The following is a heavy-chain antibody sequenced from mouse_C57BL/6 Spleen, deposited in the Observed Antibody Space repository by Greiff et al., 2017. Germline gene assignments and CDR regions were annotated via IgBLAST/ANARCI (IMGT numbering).Heavy chain of an antibody. CDR2: IDPSDSYT. J-gene: IGHJ3*01. D-gene: IGHD2-2*01. Sequence: VQLQQPGAELVKPGASVKLSCKASGYTFTSYWMQWVKQRPGQGLEWIGEIDPSDSYTNYNQKFKGKATLTVDTSSSTAYMQLSSLTSEDSAVYYCARRKGYDGFAYWGQGTLVTVSA. V-gene: IGHV1-50*01. CDR1: GYTFTSYW. CDR3: ARRKGYDGFAY.